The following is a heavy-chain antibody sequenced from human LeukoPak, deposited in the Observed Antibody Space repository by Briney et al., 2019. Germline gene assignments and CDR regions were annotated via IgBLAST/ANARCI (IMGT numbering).Heavy chain of an antibody. CDR1: GFTFSSYS. CDR2: IGSTGAYI. CDR3: ARDRWELLRSVDY. D-gene: IGHD2-15*01. J-gene: IGHJ4*02. V-gene: IGHV3-21*01. Sequence: GGSLRLSCAASGFTFSSYSMTWVRQAPGKGLEWLSSIGSTGAYIFYADSVKGRFTISRDNAKNSLYLQMNSLRAEDTAIYYCARDRWELLRSVDYWGQGTLVTVSS.